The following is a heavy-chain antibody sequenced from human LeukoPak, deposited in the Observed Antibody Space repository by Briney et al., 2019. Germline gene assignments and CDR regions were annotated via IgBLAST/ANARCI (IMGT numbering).Heavy chain of an antibody. CDR2: ISSSSSYI. CDR1: GFTFSSYS. D-gene: IGHD7-27*01. J-gene: IGHJ4*02. CDR3: ARDNWEAGEDYFDY. Sequence: PGRSLRLSCAASGFTFSSYSINCVRQAPGKGLEWVSSISSSSSYIYYAASVKGRFTISRDNAKSSLYLQMNSLRAEDTAVYYCARDNWEAGEDYFDYWGQGTLVTVSS. V-gene: IGHV3-21*01.